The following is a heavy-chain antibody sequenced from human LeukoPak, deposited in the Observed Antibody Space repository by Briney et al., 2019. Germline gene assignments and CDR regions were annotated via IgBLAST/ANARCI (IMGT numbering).Heavy chain of an antibody. V-gene: IGHV4-61*02. CDR1: GGSISSGSYY. CDR2: IYPSGSI. Sequence: PSQTLSLTCTVSGGSISSGSYYWSWIRQPAGKGLEWIGRIYPSGSINYNPSLKSRVTISVDTSKNQFSLKLSSVTAADTAVYYCARGGMITFGGVIVENWGQGTLVTVSS. J-gene: IGHJ4*02. D-gene: IGHD3-16*02. CDR3: ARGGMITFGGVIVEN.